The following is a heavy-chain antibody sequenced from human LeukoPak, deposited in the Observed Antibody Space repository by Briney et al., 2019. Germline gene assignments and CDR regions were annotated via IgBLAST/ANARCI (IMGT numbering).Heavy chain of an antibody. D-gene: IGHD2-21*02. CDR1: GFPFNAFG. CDR3: ARFRTWGDKAFDY. J-gene: IGHJ4*02. CDR2: IGTTSGAI. Sequence: GALKLSFAASGFPFNAFGMNWVRPAPGKGLEWVSYIGTTSGAIYYADSVKGRFTISRDSAKNSLYLQMNSLRAEDTAVYYCARFRTWGDKAFDYWGQGTLVTVSS. V-gene: IGHV3-48*01.